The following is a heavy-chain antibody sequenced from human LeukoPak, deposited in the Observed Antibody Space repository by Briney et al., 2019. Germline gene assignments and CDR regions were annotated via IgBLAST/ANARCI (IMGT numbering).Heavy chain of an antibody. CDR3: ARRGGDRYCSSTSCSYHYYYGMDV. V-gene: IGHV1-69*13. CDR2: IIPIFGTA. CDR1: GGTFGSYA. Sequence: SVKVSCKASGGTFGSYAISWVRQAPGQGLEWMGGIIPIFGTANYAQKFQGRVTITADESTSTAYMELSSLRSEDTAVYYCARRGGDRYCSSTSCSYHYYYGMDVWGQGTTVTVSS. J-gene: IGHJ6*02. D-gene: IGHD2-2*01.